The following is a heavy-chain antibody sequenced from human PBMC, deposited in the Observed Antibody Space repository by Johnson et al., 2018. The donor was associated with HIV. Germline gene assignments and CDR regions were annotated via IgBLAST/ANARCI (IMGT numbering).Heavy chain of an antibody. J-gene: IGHJ3*02. CDR1: GFTFDDYG. CDR2: ISSSGGTT. D-gene: IGHD1-26*01. Sequence: VQLVESGGGVVRPGGSLRLSCAASGFTFDDYGMSWIRQAPGKGLEWVSYISSSGGTTYYADSVKGRFTISRDNSKNTLYLQMNSLRAEDTAVYYCAAPSLGGATFDAFDIWGQGTMVTVSS. V-gene: IGHV3-23*04. CDR3: AAPSLGGATFDAFDI.